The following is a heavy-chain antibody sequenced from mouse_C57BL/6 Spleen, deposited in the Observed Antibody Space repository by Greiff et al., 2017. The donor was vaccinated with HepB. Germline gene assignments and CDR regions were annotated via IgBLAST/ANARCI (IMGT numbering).Heavy chain of an antibody. J-gene: IGHJ1*03. CDR1: GYTFTSYW. CDR2: IDPSDSYT. Sequence: VQLQQPGAELVKPGASVKLSCKASGYTFTSYWMQWVKQRPGQGLEWIGEIDPSDSYTNYNQKFKGKATLTVDTSSSTAYMQLSSLTSEDSAVYYCARGGGYDWYFDVWGTGTTVTVSS. V-gene: IGHV1-50*01. CDR3: ARGGGYDWYFDV. D-gene: IGHD2-2*01.